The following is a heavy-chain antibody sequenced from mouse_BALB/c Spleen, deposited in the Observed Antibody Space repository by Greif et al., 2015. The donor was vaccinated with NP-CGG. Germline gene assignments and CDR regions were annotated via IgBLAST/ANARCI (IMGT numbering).Heavy chain of an antibody. Sequence: VQLQESAAELARPGASVKMSCKASGYTFTSYTMHWVKQRPGQGLEWIGYINPSSGYTEYNQKFKDKTTLTADKSSSSAYMQLSSLTSEDSAVYYCARYNDYYGSTWFAYWGQGTLVTVSA. CDR3: ARYNDYYGSTWFAY. V-gene: IGHV1-4*02. CDR2: INPSSGYT. J-gene: IGHJ3*01. CDR1: GYTFTSYT. D-gene: IGHD1-1*01.